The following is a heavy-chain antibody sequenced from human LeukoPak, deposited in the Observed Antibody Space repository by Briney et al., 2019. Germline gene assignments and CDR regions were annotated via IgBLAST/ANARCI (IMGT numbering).Heavy chain of an antibody. Sequence: PGGSLRLSCAASGFTFSSYSMNWVRQAPGKGLEWVSSISSSSSYIYYADSVKGRFTISRDNAKNSLYLQMNSLRAEDTAVYYCAREPHCSGGSCYPEGTVDYWGQGTLVTVSS. CDR3: AREPHCSGGSCYPEGTVDY. D-gene: IGHD2-15*01. CDR2: ISSSSSYI. J-gene: IGHJ4*02. V-gene: IGHV3-21*01. CDR1: GFTFSSYS.